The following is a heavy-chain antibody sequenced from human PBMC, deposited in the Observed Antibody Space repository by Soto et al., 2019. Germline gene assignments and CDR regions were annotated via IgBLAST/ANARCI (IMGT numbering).Heavy chain of an antibody. J-gene: IGHJ6*02. CDR2: IYYSGST. CDR3: ASLGSLEWLPYYYYGMDV. D-gene: IGHD3-3*01. CDR1: GGSISSGDYY. V-gene: IGHV4-30-4*01. Sequence: TLSLTCTVSGGSISSGDYYWSWIRQPPGKGLEWIGYIYYSGSTYYNPSLKGRVTISLDTSKNQFSLKLSSVTAADTAVYYCASLGSLEWLPYYYYGMDVWGQGTTVTVSS.